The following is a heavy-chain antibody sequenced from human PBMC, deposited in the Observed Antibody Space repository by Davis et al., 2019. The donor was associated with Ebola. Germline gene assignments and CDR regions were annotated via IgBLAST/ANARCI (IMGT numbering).Heavy chain of an antibody. CDR2: MYSGGST. CDR3: AKEYRIWWFDP. CDR1: GFTVSTNY. D-gene: IGHD2-15*01. J-gene: IGHJ5*02. Sequence: GESLKISCAASGFTVSTNYMSWVRQAPGKGLEWVSVMYSGGSTYHADSVKGRFTISRDNSKNTLYLQMNSLRAEDTAVYYCAKEYRIWWFDPWGQGTLVTVSS. V-gene: IGHV3-53*01.